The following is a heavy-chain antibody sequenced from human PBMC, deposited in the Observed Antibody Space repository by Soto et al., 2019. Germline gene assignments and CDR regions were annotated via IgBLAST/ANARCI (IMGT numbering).Heavy chain of an antibody. CDR1: GGSISSGHYP. V-gene: IGHV4-30-2*01. D-gene: IGHD2-21*01. Sequence: PSETLSLTCAVSGGSISSGHYPWTWIRQPPGKVLDWIGYIYPGGNTYYSPSLKSRVTIALDTSKSLVSLRLNSVTAADTAVYYCVRLVVVAISPWGQGTLVTVSS. J-gene: IGHJ4*02. CDR3: VRLVVVAISP. CDR2: IYPGGNT.